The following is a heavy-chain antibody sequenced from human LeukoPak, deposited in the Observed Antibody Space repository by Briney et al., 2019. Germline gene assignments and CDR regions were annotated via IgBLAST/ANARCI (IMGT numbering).Heavy chain of an antibody. CDR2: IKQDGSEK. V-gene: IGHV3-7*01. J-gene: IGHJ6*03. Sequence: GGSLRLSCVASAFTFSNSWMSWVRQAPGKGLEWVANIKQDGSEKYYVDSVKGRFTISRDNAKNSLYLQMNSLRAEDTAVYYCARDHGWFGTQNMDVWGKGTTVTISS. CDR1: AFTFSNSW. CDR3: ARDHGWFGTQNMDV. D-gene: IGHD3-10*01.